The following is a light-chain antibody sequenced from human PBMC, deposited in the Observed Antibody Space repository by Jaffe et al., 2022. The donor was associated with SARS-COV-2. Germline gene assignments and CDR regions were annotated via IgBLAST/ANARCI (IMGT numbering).Light chain of an antibody. Sequence: QSVLAQPPSVSGAPGQGVTISCTGSSSNIGAGYDVHWYQHLPGTAPRLLIYGNVKRPSGVPDRFSGSKSGTSASLAITGLQAEDEAIYCCQSYDGSVSSWVFGGGTKLTVL. CDR3: QSYDGSVSSWV. J-gene: IGLJ3*02. CDR2: GNV. CDR1: SSNIGAGYD. V-gene: IGLV1-40*01.